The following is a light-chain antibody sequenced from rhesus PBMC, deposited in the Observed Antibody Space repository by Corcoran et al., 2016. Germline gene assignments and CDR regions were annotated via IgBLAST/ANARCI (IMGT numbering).Light chain of an antibody. V-gene: IGKV4-1*01. Sequence: DIVMTQSPDSLAVSLGERVTINCKSSQSLLYSSNNKNYLAWYQQKPGKAPKLLIYWASTRESGVPNRFSGSGSGTDVTLTISGLQAEDVAVYYCQQYYSSPYSFGQGTKVEIK. CDR1: QSLLYSSNNKNY. CDR3: QQYYSSPYS. CDR2: WAS. J-gene: IGKJ2*01.